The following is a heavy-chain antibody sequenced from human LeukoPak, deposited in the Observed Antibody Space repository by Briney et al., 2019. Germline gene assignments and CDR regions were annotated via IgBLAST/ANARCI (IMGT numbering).Heavy chain of an antibody. CDR3: ARGARVFEP. J-gene: IGHJ5*02. CDR2: VDDSGST. V-gene: IGHV4-59*01. CDR1: GGSMTSDH. Sequence: SETLSLTCTVSGGSMTSDHWSWIRQTPKKGLEWLGYVDDSGSTNYNSPLESRVTISIDLSKNQFSLKLTSVNAADTAVYYCARGARVFEPWGQGILVIVSS.